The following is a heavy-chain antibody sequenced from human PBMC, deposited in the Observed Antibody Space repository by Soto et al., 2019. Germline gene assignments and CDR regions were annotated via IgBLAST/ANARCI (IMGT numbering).Heavy chain of an antibody. V-gene: IGHV3-23*01. CDR1: GFTFKSFA. Sequence: EVQLLQSGGGLVQPGGSLRLSCAASGFTFKSFAMSWVRQAPGKGLEWVSGISGSGGNTYYADSVKGRFTISRDNSMNMLFVQMNSLRAEDTAVYYCARHGVGVSLSRGVITTSTSCYYYAMDVWGQWTTVPVSS. CDR2: ISGSGGNT. CDR3: ARHGVGVSLSRGVITTSTSCYYYAMDV. J-gene: IGHJ6*02. D-gene: IGHD3-10*01.